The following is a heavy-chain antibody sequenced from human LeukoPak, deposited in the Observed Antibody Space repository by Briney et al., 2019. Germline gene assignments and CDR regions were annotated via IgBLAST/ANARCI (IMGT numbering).Heavy chain of an antibody. V-gene: IGHV4-39*01. CDR2: IYYSGST. Sequence: PSETLSLTCTVSGGSIGSSSYYWGWIRQPPGKGLEWIGSIYYSGSTYYNPSLKSRVTISVDTSKNQFSLKLSSVTAADTAVYYCASPYYDFWSGYPTEDYWGQGTLVTVSS. D-gene: IGHD3-3*01. J-gene: IGHJ4*02. CDR1: GGSIGSSSYY. CDR3: ASPYYDFWSGYPTEDY.